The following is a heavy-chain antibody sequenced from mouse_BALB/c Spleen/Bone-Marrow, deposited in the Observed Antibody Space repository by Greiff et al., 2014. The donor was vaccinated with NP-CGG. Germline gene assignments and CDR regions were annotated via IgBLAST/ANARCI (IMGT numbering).Heavy chain of an antibody. D-gene: IGHD1-1*01. CDR1: GFTFSSYT. Sequence: EVMLVESGGGLVQPGGSLKLSCAASGFTFSSYTMSWVRQTPEKRLEWVAYISNGGGSTYYPDTVKGRFTISRDNAKNTLYLQMSSLKSEDTAMYYCARHGGSRGYCFDYWGQGTTLTVSS. CDR3: ARHGGSRGYCFDY. V-gene: IGHV5-12-2*01. J-gene: IGHJ2*01. CDR2: ISNGGGST.